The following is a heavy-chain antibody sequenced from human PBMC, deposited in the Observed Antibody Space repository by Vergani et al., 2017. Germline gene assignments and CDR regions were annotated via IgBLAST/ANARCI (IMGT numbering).Heavy chain of an antibody. CDR1: GGSISSYY. D-gene: IGHD1-26*01. Sequence: QVQLQESGPGLVKPSETLSLTCTVSGGSISSYYWSWIRQPPGKGLEWIGNIYYSGSTNYNPSLKSRVTISVDTSKNHFSLKLSSVTAADTAVYYCARDQYSDTWIPGXFDPWGQGTLVTVSS. CDR3: ARDQYSDTWIPGXFDP. CDR2: IYYSGST. J-gene: IGHJ5*02. V-gene: IGHV4-59*01.